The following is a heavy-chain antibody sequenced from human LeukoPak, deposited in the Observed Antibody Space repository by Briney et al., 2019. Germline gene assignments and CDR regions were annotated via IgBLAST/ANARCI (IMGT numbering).Heavy chain of an antibody. CDR1: GGSFSGYY. CDR2: INHSGST. V-gene: IGHV4-34*01. D-gene: IGHD1-26*01. Sequence: SETLSLTCAVYGGSFSGYYWSWIRQPPGKGLEWIGEINHSGSTNYNPSLKSRVTISVDTSKNQFSLKLSSVTAADTAVYYCARLLVGATGDAFDIWGQGTMVTVSS. CDR3: ARLLVGATGDAFDI. J-gene: IGHJ3*02.